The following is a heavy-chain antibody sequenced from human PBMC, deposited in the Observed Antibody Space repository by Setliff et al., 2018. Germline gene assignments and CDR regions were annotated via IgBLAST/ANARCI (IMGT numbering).Heavy chain of an antibody. CDR3: ARPHGGDYAFDI. Sequence: PSETLSLTCTVSGVSISSYYWSWIRQPPGKGLECIGYIQKSGSANYNPSLMSRVTISVDTSRNQFSLKLRSVTAAETAVYYCARPHGGDYAFDIGGQGTMVTVSS. J-gene: IGHJ3*02. V-gene: IGHV4-59*01. CDR2: IQKSGSA. D-gene: IGHD4-17*01. CDR1: GVSISSYY.